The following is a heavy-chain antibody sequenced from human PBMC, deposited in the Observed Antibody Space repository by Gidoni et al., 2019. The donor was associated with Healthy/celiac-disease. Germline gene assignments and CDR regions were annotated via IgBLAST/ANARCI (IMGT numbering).Heavy chain of an antibody. CDR2: IKQDGSEK. CDR3: ARDQIGYCSGGSCYNYYDSSGYYGY. CDR1: GFTFSSYW. D-gene: IGHD2-15*01. Sequence: EVQLVESGGGLVQPGGSLRLSCAASGFTFSSYWMSWVRQAPGKGLEWVANIKQDGSEKYYVDSVKGRFTISRDNAKNSLYLQMNSLRAEDTAVYYCARDQIGYCSGGSCYNYYDSSGYYGYWGQGTLVTVSS. V-gene: IGHV3-7*01. J-gene: IGHJ4*02.